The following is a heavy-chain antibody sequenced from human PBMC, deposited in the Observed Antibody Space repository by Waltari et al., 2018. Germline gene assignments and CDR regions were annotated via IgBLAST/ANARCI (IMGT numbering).Heavy chain of an antibody. J-gene: IGHJ4*02. V-gene: IGHV1-8*01. Sequence: QVQLVQSGAEVKKPGASVKVSCKASGSTFTSYDITSVRQATGQGLEWMGWMNPNSGNTGYAQKFQGRVTMTRNTSISTAYMELSSLRSEDTAVYYCARNEVGLRWSIDYWGQGTLVTVSS. CDR2: MNPNSGNT. CDR1: GSTFTSYD. D-gene: IGHD2-21*01. CDR3: ARNEVGLRWSIDY.